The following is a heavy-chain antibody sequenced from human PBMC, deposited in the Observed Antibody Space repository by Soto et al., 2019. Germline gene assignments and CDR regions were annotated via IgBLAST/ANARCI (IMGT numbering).Heavy chain of an antibody. CDR3: ATLLAMAQFDY. D-gene: IGHD5-18*01. CDR2: ISAYNGNT. CDR1: GYTFTSYG. V-gene: IGHV1-18*01. Sequence: ASVKVSCKASGYTFTSYGISWVRQAPGQGLEWMGWISAYNGNTNYAQKLQGRVTMTEDTSTDTAYMELSSLRSDDTAVYYCATLLAMAQFDYWGQGTLVTVSS. J-gene: IGHJ4*02.